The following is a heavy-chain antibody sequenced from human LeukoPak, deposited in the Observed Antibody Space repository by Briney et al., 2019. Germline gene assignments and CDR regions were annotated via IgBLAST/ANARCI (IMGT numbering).Heavy chain of an antibody. CDR2: LRNDESEI. Sequence: PGRSLRLSCAASGFIFRNYGMHWVRQAPGKGLEWVAFLRNDESEIFYADSVKGRFTISRDNSKNTLYLQMSSLRDEDTAVYYCVKDTGRGDFWGQGTQVTVSS. D-gene: IGHD1-14*01. V-gene: IGHV3-30*02. CDR1: GFIFRNYG. CDR3: VKDTGRGDF. J-gene: IGHJ4*02.